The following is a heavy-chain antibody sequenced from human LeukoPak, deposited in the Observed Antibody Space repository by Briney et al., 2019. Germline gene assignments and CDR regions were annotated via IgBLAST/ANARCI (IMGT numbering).Heavy chain of an antibody. V-gene: IGHV1-18*01. CDR3: ARVRRAVVIRKGYYYGMDV. CDR1: GYTFTSYG. Sequence: ASVKVSCKASGYTFTSYGISWVRQAPGQGLEWMGWISAYNGNTNYAQKLQGRVTMTRNTSISTAYMELSSLRSEDTAVYYCARVRRAVVIRKGYYYGMDVWGQGTTVTVSS. D-gene: IGHD3-22*01. CDR2: ISAYNGNT. J-gene: IGHJ6*02.